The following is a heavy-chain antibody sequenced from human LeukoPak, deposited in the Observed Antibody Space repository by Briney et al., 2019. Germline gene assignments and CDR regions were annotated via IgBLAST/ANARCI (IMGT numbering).Heavy chain of an antibody. Sequence: GGSLRLSCAASGFTVSSNYMSWVRQAPGKGLEWVSVIYSGGSTYYADSVKGRFTISRDNSKNTLYLQMNSLRAEDTAVYYCARDGSGYDYYYYYYMDVWGKGTTVTVSS. CDR2: IYSGGST. V-gene: IGHV3-53*01. J-gene: IGHJ6*03. CDR3: ARDGSGYDYYYYYYMDV. CDR1: GFTVSSNY. D-gene: IGHD5-12*01.